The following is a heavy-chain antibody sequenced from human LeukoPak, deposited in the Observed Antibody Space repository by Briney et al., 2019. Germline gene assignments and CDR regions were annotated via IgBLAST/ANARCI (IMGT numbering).Heavy chain of an antibody. CDR3: ARLMAGEQWLNV. V-gene: IGHV5-51*01. D-gene: IGHD6-19*01. J-gene: IGHJ6*04. CDR1: GYIFTGYW. CDR2: IYPDDSDT. Sequence: KDGESLKISCKGSGYIFTGYWIAWVRQMPGKGLEWMGIIYPDDSDTTYSPSFQNQVTISADKSISTAYLQWSSLKASDTAMYYCARLMAGEQWLNVWGKGTTVTVSS.